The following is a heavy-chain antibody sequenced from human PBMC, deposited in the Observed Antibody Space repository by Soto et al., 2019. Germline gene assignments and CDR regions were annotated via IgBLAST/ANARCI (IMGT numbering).Heavy chain of an antibody. J-gene: IGHJ6*03. D-gene: IGHD2-15*01. CDR3: ARVYCSGGSCYQRHYYYYYMDV. V-gene: IGHV1-18*01. CDR2: ISAYNGNT. CDR1: GYTFTSYG. Sequence: ASVKVSCKASGYTFTSYGISWVRQAPGQGLERMGWISAYNGNTNYAQKLQGRVTMTTDTSTSTAYMELRSLRSDDTAVYYCARVYCSGGSCYQRHYYYYYMDVWGKGTTVTLSS.